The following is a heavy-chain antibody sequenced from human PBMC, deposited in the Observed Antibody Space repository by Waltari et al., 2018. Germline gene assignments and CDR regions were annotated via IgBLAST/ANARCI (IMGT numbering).Heavy chain of an antibody. CDR1: GGTFSSYA. V-gene: IGHV4-34*01. CDR3: ARGTGGSSTYYFAGMDV. Sequence: QVQLVQSGAEVKKPGSSVKVSCKASGGTFSSYAISWVRQAPGKGLEWIGEINHSGSAIYNPSLKSRVTISLDTSKRQVSLRLSSVTAADTAVYFCARGTGGSSTYYFAGMDVWGQGTTVTVSS. D-gene: IGHD3-22*01. CDR2: INHSGSA. J-gene: IGHJ6*02.